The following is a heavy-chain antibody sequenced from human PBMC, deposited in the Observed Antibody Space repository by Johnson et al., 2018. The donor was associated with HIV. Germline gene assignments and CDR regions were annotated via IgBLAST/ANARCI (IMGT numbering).Heavy chain of an antibody. Sequence: QMMLVESGGGLVKPGGSLRLSCAASGFTFSDYYMSWIRQAPGKGLEWVSYISSSGSTIYYADSVKGRFTIPRDVSKNTVYLQMSSLKPEDTAVYYCTRDRIQIWSYVGTFDTWGPGALVTVSS. D-gene: IGHD5-18*01. CDR2: ISSSGSTI. J-gene: IGHJ3*02. CDR1: GFTFSDYY. CDR3: TRDRIQIWSYVGTFDT. V-gene: IGHV3-11*04.